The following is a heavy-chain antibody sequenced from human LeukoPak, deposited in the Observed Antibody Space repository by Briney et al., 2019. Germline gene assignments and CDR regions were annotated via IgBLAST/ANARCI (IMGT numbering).Heavy chain of an antibody. CDR1: GYTFTSYY. CDR3: ARDLPARSGYPKNWFDP. CDR2: INPSGGST. Sequence: GASVKVSCKASGYTFTSYYTHWVRQAPGQGLEWMGIINPSGGSTSYAQKFQGRVTMTRDTSTSTVYMELSSLRSEDTAVYYCARDLPARSGYPKNWFDPWGQGTLVTVSS. D-gene: IGHD3-3*01. J-gene: IGHJ5*02. V-gene: IGHV1-46*01.